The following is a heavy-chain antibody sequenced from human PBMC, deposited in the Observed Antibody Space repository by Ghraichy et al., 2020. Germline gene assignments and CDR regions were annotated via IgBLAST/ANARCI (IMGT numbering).Heavy chain of an antibody. CDR1: GYSFTSYW. CDR3: ARQAYCGGDFFTVFDL. D-gene: IGHD2-21*02. V-gene: IGHV5-51*01. CDR2: IYPGDSDT. Sequence: GESLNISCKRSGYSFTSYWIGWVRQMPGKGLEWMGIIYPGDSDTRYSPSFQGQVTISADKSISTAYLQWSSLKASDTAMYYCARQAYCGGDFFTVFDLWGRGTLVTVSS. J-gene: IGHJ2*01.